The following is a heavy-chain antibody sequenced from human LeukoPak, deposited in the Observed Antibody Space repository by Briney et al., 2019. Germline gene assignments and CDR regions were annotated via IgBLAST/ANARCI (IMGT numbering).Heavy chain of an antibody. CDR2: ISGSGGST. V-gene: IGHV3-23*01. J-gene: IGHJ4*02. Sequence: GGSLRLSCAASGFTFSSYAMNWVRQAPGKGVEGVSAISGSGGSTYYADSVKGRFTISRDNSKNTLYLQMNSLRAEDTAVYYCAIGGSSWYWFVYLGQGALVTVS. CDR3: AIGGSSWYWFVY. CDR1: GFTFSSYA. D-gene: IGHD6-13*01.